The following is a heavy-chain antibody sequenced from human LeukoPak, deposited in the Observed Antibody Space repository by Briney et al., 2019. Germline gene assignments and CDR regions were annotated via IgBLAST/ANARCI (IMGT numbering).Heavy chain of an antibody. CDR3: ARTPYASGYLFYFDY. V-gene: IGHV1-24*01. CDR1: GYTLTELS. Sequence: ASVKVSCKVSGYTLTELSMHWVRQAPGKGLEWMGGFDPEDGETIYAQKFQGRVTMTEDTSTDTAYMELSSLRSEDTAVYYCARTPYASGYLFYFDYWGQGTMVTVPS. CDR2: FDPEDGET. D-gene: IGHD3-22*01. J-gene: IGHJ4*02.